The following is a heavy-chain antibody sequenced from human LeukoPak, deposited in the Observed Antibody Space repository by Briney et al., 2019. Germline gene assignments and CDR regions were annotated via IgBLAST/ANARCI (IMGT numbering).Heavy chain of an antibody. D-gene: IGHD4-23*01. Sequence: PGGSLRLSCAASGFTFRNYGMYWVRQAPGKGLEWVAFTNYDGSDRCYADSVKGRFTISRDNAKNSLYLQMNSLRAEDTAVYYCARGRWLDPMYWYFDLWGRGTLVTVSS. J-gene: IGHJ2*01. CDR1: GFTFRNYG. V-gene: IGHV3-33*08. CDR2: TNYDGSDR. CDR3: ARGRWLDPMYWYFDL.